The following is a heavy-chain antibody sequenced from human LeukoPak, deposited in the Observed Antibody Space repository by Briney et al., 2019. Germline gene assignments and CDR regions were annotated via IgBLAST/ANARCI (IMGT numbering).Heavy chain of an antibody. D-gene: IGHD5-12*01. J-gene: IGHJ6*03. V-gene: IGHV3-53*01. CDR2: IYSGGST. CDR3: ARDGYVGFYYYMDV. CDR1: GFTVSSNY. Sequence: GGSLRLSCAASGFTVSSNYMSWVRQAPGKGREWVSVIYSGGSTYYADSVKGRFTISRDNSKNTLYLQMNSLRAEDTAVYYCARDGYVGFYYYMDVWGKGTTVTVSS.